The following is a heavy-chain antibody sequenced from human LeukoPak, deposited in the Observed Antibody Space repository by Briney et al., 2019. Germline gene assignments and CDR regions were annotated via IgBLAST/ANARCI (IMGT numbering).Heavy chain of an antibody. Sequence: GASVKVSCKASGYTFTSYGISWVRQAPGQGLEWMGWISAYNGNTNYAQKLQGRVTITRNTSISTAYMELSSLRSEDTAVYYCARADTVVTHPFGYWGQGTLVTVSS. CDR1: GYTFTSYG. J-gene: IGHJ4*02. V-gene: IGHV1-18*01. D-gene: IGHD4-23*01. CDR2: ISAYNGNT. CDR3: ARADTVVTHPFGY.